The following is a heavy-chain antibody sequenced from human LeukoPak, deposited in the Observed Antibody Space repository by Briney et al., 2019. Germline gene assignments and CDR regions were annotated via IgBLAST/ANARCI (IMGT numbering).Heavy chain of an antibody. CDR1: GGSISSYY. Sequence: PSETLSLTCTVSGGSISSYYWSWIRQPPGKGLEWIGYIYYSGSTYYNPSLKSRVTISVDTSKNQFSLKLSSVTAADTAVYYCARHLYRYSSSWWFDYWGQGTLVTVSS. V-gene: IGHV4-59*08. CDR3: ARHLYRYSSSWWFDY. J-gene: IGHJ4*02. D-gene: IGHD6-13*01. CDR2: IYYSGST.